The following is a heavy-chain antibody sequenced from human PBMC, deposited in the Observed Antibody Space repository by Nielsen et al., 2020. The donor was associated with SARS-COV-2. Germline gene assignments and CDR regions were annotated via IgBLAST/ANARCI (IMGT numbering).Heavy chain of an antibody. CDR3: ARVIAAAGSLYYYYYYGMDV. D-gene: IGHD6-13*01. Sequence: GGSLRLSCAASGFTFSSYWMHWVRHAPGKGLVWVSRINSDGSSTSYADSVKGRFTISRDNAKNTLYLQMNSLRAEDTAVYYCARVIAAAGSLYYYYYYGMDVWGQGTTVTVSS. V-gene: IGHV3-74*01. J-gene: IGHJ6*02. CDR1: GFTFSSYW. CDR2: INSDGSST.